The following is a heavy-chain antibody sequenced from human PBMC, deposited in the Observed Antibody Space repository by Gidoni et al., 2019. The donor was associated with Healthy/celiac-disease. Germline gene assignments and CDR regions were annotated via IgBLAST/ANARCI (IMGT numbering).Heavy chain of an antibody. D-gene: IGHD6-13*01. CDR2: IDPVDSDT. CDR3: ARHLNPRAAAGTFLPDRRFDP. Sequence: EVQLVQSGAEVTKPGESLKISCTGSGYSFTSYSIGWVRQMPGKGLEWMGIIDPVDSDTRYSPSFQGQVTSSADKSISTAYLQWSSLKASDTAMYYCARHLNPRAAAGTFLPDRRFDPWGQGTLVTVSS. J-gene: IGHJ5*02. V-gene: IGHV5-51*01. CDR1: GYSFTSYS.